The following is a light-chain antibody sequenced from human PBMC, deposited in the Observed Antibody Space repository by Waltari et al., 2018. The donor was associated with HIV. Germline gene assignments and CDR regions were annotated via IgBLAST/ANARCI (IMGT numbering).Light chain of an antibody. CDR2: DAS. V-gene: IGKV3-11*01. J-gene: IGKJ2*01. CDR1: QNVDNY. CDR3: QQRLVWPHT. Sequence: EIVLTQSPDTLSLSPGERASLSCRASQNVDNYLAWYQHKPGQAPRLLIYDASTRAAGISRNFSGSGSGTEFTLTITSLRLEDFAVYYCQQRLVWPHTFGPGTKLQIK.